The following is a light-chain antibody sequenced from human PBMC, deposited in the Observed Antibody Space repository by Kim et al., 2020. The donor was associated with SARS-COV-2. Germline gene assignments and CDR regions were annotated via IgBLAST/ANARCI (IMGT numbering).Light chain of an antibody. Sequence: LAPGEGATLSGRASQSVSSSYLAWYQQKPGQAPRLLIYGASSRATGIPDRFSGSGSGTDFTLTISRLEPEDFAVYYCQQYGSSPLTFGGGTKVEI. V-gene: IGKV3-20*01. CDR1: QSVSSSY. CDR3: QQYGSSPLT. CDR2: GAS. J-gene: IGKJ4*01.